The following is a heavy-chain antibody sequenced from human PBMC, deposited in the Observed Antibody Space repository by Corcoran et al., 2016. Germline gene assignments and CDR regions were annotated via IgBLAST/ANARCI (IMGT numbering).Heavy chain of an antibody. CDR1: GGTFSSYA. Sequence: QVQLVQSGAEVKKPGSSVKVSCKASGGTFSSYAISWVRQAPGQGLEWMGGIIPIFGTANYAQKFQGRVTITADKSTSKAYMELSSLRSEDTAVYYCAREGGSYYDSSGYYQPSASVYFDYWGQGTLVTVSS. CDR2: IIPIFGTA. D-gene: IGHD3-22*01. V-gene: IGHV1-69*06. CDR3: AREGGSYYDSSGYYQPSASVYFDY. J-gene: IGHJ4*02.